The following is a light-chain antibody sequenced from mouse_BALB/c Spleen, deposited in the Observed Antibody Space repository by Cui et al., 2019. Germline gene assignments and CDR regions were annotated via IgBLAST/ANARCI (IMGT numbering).Light chain of an antibody. CDR2: STS. Sequence: ENVLTQSPAIMSASPGEKVTMTCRASSSVSSSYLHWYQQKSGASPKLWIYSTSNLASGVSARFSGSGSGTSYSLTISSVEAEDAATYYCQQYSGYPLTFGGGTKLEIK. CDR1: SSVSSSY. CDR3: QQYSGYPLT. V-gene: IGKV4-57-1*01. J-gene: IGKJ2*01.